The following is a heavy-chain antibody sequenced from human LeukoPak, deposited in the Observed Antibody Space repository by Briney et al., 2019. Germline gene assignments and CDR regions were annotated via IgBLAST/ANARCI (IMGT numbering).Heavy chain of an antibody. V-gene: IGHV4-34*01. J-gene: IGHJ4*02. Sequence: PSVTLSLTCAVYGGSFSGYYWSWIRQPPGKGLEWIGEINHSGSTNYNPSLKSRVTISVDTSKNQFSLKLSSVTAADTAVYYCARGDFWSGYPFDYWGQGTLVTVSS. CDR2: INHSGST. D-gene: IGHD3-3*01. CDR1: GGSFSGYY. CDR3: ARGDFWSGYPFDY.